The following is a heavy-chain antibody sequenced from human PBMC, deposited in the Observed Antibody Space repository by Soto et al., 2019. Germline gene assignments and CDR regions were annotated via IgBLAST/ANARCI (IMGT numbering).Heavy chain of an antibody. CDR3: ARAGWLYYYDSSGSAKQGAFDI. CDR2: ISSSGSTI. V-gene: IGHV3-11*01. Sequence: GGSLRLSCAASGFTFSDYYMSWIRQAPGKGLEWVSYISSSGSTIYYADSVKGRFTISRDNAKNSLYLQMNSLRSEDTAVYYCARAGWLYYYDSSGSAKQGAFDIWGQGTMVTASS. CDR1: GFTFSDYY. D-gene: IGHD3-22*01. J-gene: IGHJ3*02.